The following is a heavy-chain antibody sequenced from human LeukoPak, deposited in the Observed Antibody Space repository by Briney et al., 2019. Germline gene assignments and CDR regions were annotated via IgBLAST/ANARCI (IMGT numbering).Heavy chain of an antibody. Sequence: GSLRLSCAASGFTFSSYEMNWVRQAPGKGLEWVSYISSSGSTIYYADSVKGRFTISRDNAKNSLYLQMNSLRAEDTAVYYCARVSPVAGTGYYYGMDVWGQGTTVTVSS. J-gene: IGHJ6*02. D-gene: IGHD6-19*01. CDR3: ARVSPVAGTGYYYGMDV. V-gene: IGHV3-48*03. CDR2: ISSSGSTI. CDR1: GFTFSSYE.